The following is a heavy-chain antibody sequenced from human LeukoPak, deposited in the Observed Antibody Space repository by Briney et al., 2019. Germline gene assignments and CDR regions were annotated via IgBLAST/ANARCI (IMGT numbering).Heavy chain of an antibody. CDR2: ISYDGSNK. CDR1: GFTFSSYG. Sequence: GSLRLSCAASGFTFSSYGMHWVRQAPGKGLEWVAVISYDGSNKYYADSVKGRFTISRDNSKNTLYLQMNSLRAEDTAVYYCAKLIVGATSGDYWGQGTLVTVSS. V-gene: IGHV3-30*18. D-gene: IGHD1-26*01. J-gene: IGHJ4*02. CDR3: AKLIVGATSGDY.